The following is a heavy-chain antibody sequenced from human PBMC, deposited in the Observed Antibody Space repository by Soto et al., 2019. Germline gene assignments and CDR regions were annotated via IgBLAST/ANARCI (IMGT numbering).Heavy chain of an antibody. CDR3: SIYCADECDSGGH. CDR1: GYTFTRYG. Sequence: QIQLVQSGLEVKKPGASVIVSCQTSGYTFTRYGINWVRQAPGQGLEWMGWINSNHGTRNNAEKFQGRITMNTKTSTRTGYMKLRGLKSADTAGYYCSIYCADECDSGGHWGQGTLVTVSS. J-gene: IGHJ4*02. V-gene: IGHV1-18*04. CDR2: INSNHGTR. D-gene: IGHD2-8*02.